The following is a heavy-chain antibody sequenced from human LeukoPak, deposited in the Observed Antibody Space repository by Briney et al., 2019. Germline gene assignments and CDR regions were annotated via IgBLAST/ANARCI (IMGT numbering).Heavy chain of an antibody. J-gene: IGHJ6*02. CDR2: INHSGST. Sequence: LETLSLTCAVYGGSFSGYYWSWIRQPPGKGLEWIGEINHSGSTNYNPSLKSRVTISVDTSKNQFSLKLSSVTAADTAVYYCARQGYYYYGMDVWGQGTTVTVSS. CDR1: GGSFSGYY. CDR3: ARQGYYYYGMDV. V-gene: IGHV4-34*01.